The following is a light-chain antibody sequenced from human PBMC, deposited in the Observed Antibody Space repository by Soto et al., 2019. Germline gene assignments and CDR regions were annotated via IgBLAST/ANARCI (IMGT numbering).Light chain of an antibody. CDR3: QQYGTSPRWT. CDR2: DAS. CDR1: QSVGTY. V-gene: IGKV3-11*01. Sequence: EIVLTQSPAILSLSPGERATLSCRASQSVGTYLDWYQQKLGQAPRLLIYDASNRATGIPARFSGSGSGTDFTLTISRLDPEDFAVYYCQQYGTSPRWTFGQGTKVEIK. J-gene: IGKJ1*01.